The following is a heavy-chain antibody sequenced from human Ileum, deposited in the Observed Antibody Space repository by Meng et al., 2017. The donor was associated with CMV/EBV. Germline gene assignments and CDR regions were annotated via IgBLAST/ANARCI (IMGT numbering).Heavy chain of an antibody. V-gene: IGHV3-30*04. CDR1: FTCSSYA. J-gene: IGHJ4*02. CDR2: ISYDGSSK. D-gene: IGHD5-12*01. CDR3: ARDVLPAVGYDYVSYFDY. Sequence: FTCSSYAMHWVRLAPGKGLEWVAVISYDGSSKYYAGSVKGRFTISRDKTKNTLYLHMNSLRAEDTAVYYCARDVLPAVGYDYVSYFDYWGQGTLVTVSS.